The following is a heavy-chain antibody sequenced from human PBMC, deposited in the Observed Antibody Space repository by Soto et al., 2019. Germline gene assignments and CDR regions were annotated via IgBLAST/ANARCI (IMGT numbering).Heavy chain of an antibody. V-gene: IGHV3-30*03. CDR2: ISYDGSNK. Sequence: EWVAVISYDGSNKYYADSVKGRFTISRDNSKNTLYLQMNSLRAEDTAVYYFVFSFYDDDRDLLYF. J-gene: IGHJ1*01. CDR3: VFSFYDDDRDLLYF. D-gene: IGHD2-15*01.